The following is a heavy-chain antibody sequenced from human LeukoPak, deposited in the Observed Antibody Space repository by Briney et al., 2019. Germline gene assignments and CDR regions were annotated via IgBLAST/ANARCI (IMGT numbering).Heavy chain of an antibody. CDR1: GYTFTGYY. J-gene: IGHJ3*02. V-gene: IGHV1-2*02. Sequence: ASVKVSCKASGYTFTGYYMHWVRQAPGQGLEWMGWINPNSGGTNYAQKFQGRVTMARDTSISTAYMELSRLRTDDTAVYYCARKSTNDAFDIWGQGTMVTVSS. CDR3: ARKSTNDAFDI. CDR2: INPNSGGT.